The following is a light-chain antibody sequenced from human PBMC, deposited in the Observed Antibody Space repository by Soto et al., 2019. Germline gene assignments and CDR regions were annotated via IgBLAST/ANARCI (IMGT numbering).Light chain of an antibody. J-gene: IGKJ1*01. Sequence: DIQMTQSPSSLSASVGDRVTITCRASQGIAQSLAWYQQKPGKAPKLLIYSASTLQSGVPSRFSGSGSGTDFTLTISSLQPEDVATYYCQKYNSAPWTFGQGTKVEIK. CDR3: QKYNSAPWT. V-gene: IGKV1-27*01. CDR2: SAS. CDR1: QGIAQS.